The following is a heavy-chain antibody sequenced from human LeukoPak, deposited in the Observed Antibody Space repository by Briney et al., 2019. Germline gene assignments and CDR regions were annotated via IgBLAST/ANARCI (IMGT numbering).Heavy chain of an antibody. CDR1: GFTFSSYE. CDR2: ISSSGSTI. D-gene: IGHD4-23*01. CDR3: ARTVARIGY. V-gene: IGHV3-48*03. Sequence: GGSLRLSCAASGFTFSSYEMNWVRQAPGKGLEWVSHISSSGSTIYYTDSVKGRFTISRDNSKNSLYLQMNSLRAVDTAIYYCARTVARIGYWGQGTLVTVSS. J-gene: IGHJ4*02.